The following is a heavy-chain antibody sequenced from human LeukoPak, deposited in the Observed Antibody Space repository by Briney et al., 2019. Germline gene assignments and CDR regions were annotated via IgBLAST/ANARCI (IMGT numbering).Heavy chain of an antibody. CDR2: ISSSGSTI. CDR1: GFTFSDYY. V-gene: IGHV3-11*04. D-gene: IGHD2-21*02. CDR3: ARIRCGGDCFDAFDI. Sequence: GGSLRLSCAASGFTFSDYYMSWIRQAPGKGLEWVSYISSSGSTIYYADSVKGRFTISRDNSKNTLYLQMNSLRAEDTAVYYCARIRCGGDCFDAFDIWGQGTMVTVSS. J-gene: IGHJ3*02.